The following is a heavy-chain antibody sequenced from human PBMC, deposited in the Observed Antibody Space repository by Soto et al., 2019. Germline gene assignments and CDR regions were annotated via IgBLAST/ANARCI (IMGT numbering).Heavy chain of an antibody. CDR1: GYSFTSYW. Sequence: GESLKISCKGSGYSFTSYWIVWVRQMPGKCLEWMRIIYPGDSDTRYSPSFQGQVTISADKSISTAYLQWSSLKTSDTAMYYCARRFDFWSGSGSYYYGLDVWGQGTTVTVSS. D-gene: IGHD3-3*01. CDR2: IYPGDSDT. CDR3: ARRFDFWSGSGSYYYGLDV. V-gene: IGHV5-51*01. J-gene: IGHJ6*02.